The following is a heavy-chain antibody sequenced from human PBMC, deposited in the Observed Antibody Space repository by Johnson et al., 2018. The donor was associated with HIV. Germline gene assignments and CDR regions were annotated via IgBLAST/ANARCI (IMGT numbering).Heavy chain of an antibody. CDR2: IYSGGST. Sequence: EMQLVESGGGLVQPGGSLRLSCAASGFTVSNNFMNWVRQAPGKGLEWVSLIYSGGSTYYADSVKGRFTVSRDSSKNTLYLQMNSLRAEDTAVYYCARGSRYTYDNDDAYLLHAFDFWGQGTMVTVSS. CDR1: GFTVSNNF. D-gene: IGHD3-22*01. CDR3: ARGSRYTYDNDDAYLLHAFDF. J-gene: IGHJ3*01. V-gene: IGHV3-66*02.